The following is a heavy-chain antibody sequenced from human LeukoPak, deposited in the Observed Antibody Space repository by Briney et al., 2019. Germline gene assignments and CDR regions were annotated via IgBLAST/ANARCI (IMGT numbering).Heavy chain of an antibody. CDR1: GFTFSSYS. V-gene: IGHV3-7*01. D-gene: IGHD3-22*01. J-gene: IGHJ4*02. Sequence: GGSLRLSCAASGFTFSSYSMNWVRQAPGKGLEWVANIKQDGSEKYYVDSVKGRFTISRDNAKNSLYLQINSLRAEDTAVYYCAREDYYDGSVDYWGQGTLVTVSS. CDR2: IKQDGSEK. CDR3: AREDYYDGSVDY.